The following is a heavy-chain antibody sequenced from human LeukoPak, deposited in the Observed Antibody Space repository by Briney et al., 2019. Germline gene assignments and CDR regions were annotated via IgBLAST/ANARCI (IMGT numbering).Heavy chain of an antibody. V-gene: IGHV1-69*05. Sequence: SVKVSCKASGGTFSSYAISWVRQAPGQGLEWMGGIIPIFGTANYAQKFQGRVTITTDESTSTAYMELSSLRSEDTAFYYCARDLLYYDFWSGYYPGFNWFDPWGQGTLVTVSS. D-gene: IGHD3-3*01. CDR1: GGTFSSYA. CDR2: IIPIFGTA. CDR3: ARDLLYYDFWSGYYPGFNWFDP. J-gene: IGHJ5*02.